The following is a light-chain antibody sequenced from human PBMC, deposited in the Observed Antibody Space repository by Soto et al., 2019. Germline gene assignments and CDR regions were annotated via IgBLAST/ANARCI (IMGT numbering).Light chain of an antibody. Sequence: QSVLTQPASVSGSPGQSITISCTGTSSDVGAYNYVSWYQQHPGKAPKLMIYDVSNRPSGVSNRFSGSKSGNTASLTISGXXXXXXGDYYCNSXXXXXXXVFGXGT. CDR2: DVS. CDR3: NSXXXXXXXV. CDR1: SSDVGAYNY. V-gene: IGLV2-14*03. J-gene: IGLJ2*01.